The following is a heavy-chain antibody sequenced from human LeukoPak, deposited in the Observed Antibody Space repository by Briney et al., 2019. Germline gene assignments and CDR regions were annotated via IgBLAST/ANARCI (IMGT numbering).Heavy chain of an antibody. CDR1: GYSISSGFY. Sequence: SETLSLTCTVSGYSISSGFYWGWIRQPPGKGLEWIGTIHRGGSTNYNPSLKSRVTISVDTSKNQFSLKLSSVTAADTAVYYCASGDPIDYWGQGTLVTVSS. J-gene: IGHJ4*02. CDR2: IHRGGST. V-gene: IGHV4-38-2*02. CDR3: ASGDPIDY. D-gene: IGHD2-21*02.